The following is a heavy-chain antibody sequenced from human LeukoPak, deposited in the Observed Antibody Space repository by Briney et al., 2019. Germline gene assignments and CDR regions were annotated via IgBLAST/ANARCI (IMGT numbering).Heavy chain of an antibody. CDR1: GFTSSSYG. Sequence: GGTLGLSCAASGFTSSSYGMSWVRQAPGKGLEWVSAISGSGGSTYYADSVKGRFTISRDNSKNTLYLQMNSLRAEDTAVYYCATSWGYCSSTSCLTDAFDIWGQGTMVTVSS. CDR3: ATSWGYCSSTSCLTDAFDI. J-gene: IGHJ3*02. D-gene: IGHD2-2*01. CDR2: ISGSGGST. V-gene: IGHV3-23*01.